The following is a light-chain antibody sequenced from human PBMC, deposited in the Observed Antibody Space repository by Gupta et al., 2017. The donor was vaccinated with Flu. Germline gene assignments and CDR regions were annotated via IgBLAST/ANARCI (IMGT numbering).Light chain of an antibody. J-gene: IGLJ2*01. CDR2: DVS. CDR3: SSWTSSSTIVV. Sequence: SSVAWSYKYVAVYQQHGGKAPQRILDDVSHLPSWCSDLLYGAKSGNTPAVNISRLHAEDEGEYYCSSWTSSSTIVVFGGGTKVTVL. CDR1: SSVAWSYKY. V-gene: IGLV2-14*03.